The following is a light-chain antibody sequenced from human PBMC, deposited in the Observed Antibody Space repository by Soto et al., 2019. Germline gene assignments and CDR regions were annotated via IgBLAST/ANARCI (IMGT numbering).Light chain of an antibody. CDR1: SSDVGSNDL. Sequence: QSVLSQPASVSGSPGQSITISCTGTSSDVGSNDLVSWYQQHPGKAPKLMIYEVSKRPSGISDRFSGSKSGNTASLTISGFRAEDEGDFYCCSYVGRSASYVLGAGTKVPVL. J-gene: IGLJ1*01. CDR2: EVS. CDR3: CSYVGRSASYV. V-gene: IGLV2-23*02.